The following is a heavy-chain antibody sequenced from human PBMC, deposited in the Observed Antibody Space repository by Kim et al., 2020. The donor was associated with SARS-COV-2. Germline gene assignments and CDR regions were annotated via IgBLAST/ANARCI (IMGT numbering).Heavy chain of an antibody. Sequence: SETLSLTCTVSGGSISSYYWSWIRQPPGKGLEWIGYIYYSGSTNYNPSLKSRVTISVDTSKNQFSLKLSSVTAADTAVYYCARGLGVVPAASYYYGMDVWGQGTTVTVSS. D-gene: IGHD2-2*01. V-gene: IGHV4-59*13. CDR2: IYYSGST. CDR1: GGSISSYY. J-gene: IGHJ6*02. CDR3: ARGLGVVPAASYYYGMDV.